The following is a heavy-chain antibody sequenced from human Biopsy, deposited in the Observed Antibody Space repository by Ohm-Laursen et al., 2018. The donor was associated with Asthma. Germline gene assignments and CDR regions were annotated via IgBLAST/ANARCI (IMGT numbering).Heavy chain of an antibody. Sequence: SVKVSCKASGGTFSRYAISWVRQAPGQGLEWMGGIIPIFGTSNYAQKFQGRVTFTADESTSSAYMELSSLRSEDSAVYYCVREVSTVDYGYYFAMDVWGEGTMVTVSS. CDR2: IIPIFGTS. CDR3: VREVSTVDYGYYFAMDV. V-gene: IGHV1-69*13. D-gene: IGHD4-17*01. J-gene: IGHJ6*02. CDR1: GGTFSRYA.